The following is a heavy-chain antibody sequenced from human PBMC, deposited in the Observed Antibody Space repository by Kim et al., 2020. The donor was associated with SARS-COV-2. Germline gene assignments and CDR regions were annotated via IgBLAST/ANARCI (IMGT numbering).Heavy chain of an antibody. CDR1: GGSISNSRSY. Sequence: SETLSLTCSISGGSISNSRSYWGWIRQPPGKGLEWIGSIYYRGSTYYNPSLKSRVTISIDMSKNQFSLKLSSVTAADMAVYYCVTRAENFYVEIDCWGQG. J-gene: IGHJ4*02. D-gene: IGHD3-16*01. CDR2: IYYRGST. CDR3: VTRAENFYVEIDC. V-gene: IGHV4-39*01.